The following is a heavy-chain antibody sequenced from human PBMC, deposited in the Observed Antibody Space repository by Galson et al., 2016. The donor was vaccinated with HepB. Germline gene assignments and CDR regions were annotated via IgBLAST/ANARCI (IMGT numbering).Heavy chain of an antibody. CDR3: ARDLGFGEEDF. Sequence: CKASGYTFIGYYINWVRQAPGHGLQWMGRINPNGGATNYAQHFQGRVTMTRDTSSSTVYMELSSLTSDDTAVYFCARDLGFGEEDFWGQGTLVSVSS. CDR2: INPNGGAT. D-gene: IGHD3-10*01. V-gene: IGHV1-2*06. CDR1: GYTFIGYY. J-gene: IGHJ4*02.